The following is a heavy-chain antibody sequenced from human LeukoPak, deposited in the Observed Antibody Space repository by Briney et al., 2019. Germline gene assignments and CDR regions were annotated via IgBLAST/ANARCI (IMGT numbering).Heavy chain of an antibody. CDR2: MKRDGSKK. J-gene: IGHJ4*02. Sequence: GGSLRLSCAASGFTFSSYSMNWVRQAPGKGLEWVANMKRDGSKKDYVDPVKGRFTISRDNAKNSLYLQMNSLRAEDTAVYYCARDPENGALDYWGQGALDTVSS. CDR3: ARDPENGALDY. V-gene: IGHV3-7*01. CDR1: GFTFSSYS. D-gene: IGHD1-14*01.